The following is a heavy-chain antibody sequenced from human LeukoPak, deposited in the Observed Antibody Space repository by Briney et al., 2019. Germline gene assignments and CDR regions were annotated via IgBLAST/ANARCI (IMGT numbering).Heavy chain of an antibody. V-gene: IGHV3-48*03. D-gene: IGHD4-17*01. CDR2: ISSSGSTI. CDR3: PRDAAYGDYLV. CDR1: GLTFSSYE. Sequence: GGCLRLSCAASGLTFSSYEMNWVHQAPGKGLEWVSYISSSGSTIYYADSVKGRLTISRDNAKNSLYLQMNSLRAEDTAVYYCPRDAAYGDYLVWGRGAVVTVSS. J-gene: IGHJ4*02.